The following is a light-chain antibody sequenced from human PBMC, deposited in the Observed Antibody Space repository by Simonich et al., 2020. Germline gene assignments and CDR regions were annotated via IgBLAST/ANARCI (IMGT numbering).Light chain of an antibody. CDR3: QQLNSYPYT. V-gene: IGKV1-5*03. CDR1: QSISSW. J-gene: IGKJ2*01. CDR2: KAS. Sequence: DIQMTQSPSTLSASVGDRVTITCRASQSISSWLAWYQQKPGKAPKLLIYKASSLESGVPSRVSGSGSGTEFTLTISSLQPEDFATYYCQQLNSYPYTFGQGTKLEIK.